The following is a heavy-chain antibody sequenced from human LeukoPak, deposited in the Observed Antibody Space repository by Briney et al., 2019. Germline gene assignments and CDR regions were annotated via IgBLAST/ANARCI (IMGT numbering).Heavy chain of an antibody. J-gene: IGHJ4*02. CDR2: ISAYNGNT. Sequence: ASVKVSCKASGYTSTSYGISWVRQAPGQGLEWMGWISAYNGNTNYAQKLQGRVTMTTDTSTSTAYMELRSLRSDDTAVYYCARPRGLGGAAAGTSFDYWGQGTLVTVSS. D-gene: IGHD6-13*01. CDR1: GYTSTSYG. CDR3: ARPRGLGGAAAGTSFDY. V-gene: IGHV1-18*01.